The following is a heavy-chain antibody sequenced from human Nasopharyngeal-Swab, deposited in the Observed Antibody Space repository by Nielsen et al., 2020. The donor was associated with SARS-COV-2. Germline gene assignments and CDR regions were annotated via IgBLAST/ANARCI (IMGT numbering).Heavy chain of an antibody. Sequence: GGSLRLSCEATGFTFFSGHWMSWVRQAPGKGLQRVANIKPDGSEKNYVDSVKGRFTISRDNSRNSLYLQMNSLRLEDTAFYYCAKPTIFGAEIDYWGQGTLVTVSS. CDR1: GFTFFSGHW. D-gene: IGHD3-3*01. V-gene: IGHV3-7*03. CDR2: IKPDGSEK. J-gene: IGHJ4*02. CDR3: AKPTIFGAEIDY.